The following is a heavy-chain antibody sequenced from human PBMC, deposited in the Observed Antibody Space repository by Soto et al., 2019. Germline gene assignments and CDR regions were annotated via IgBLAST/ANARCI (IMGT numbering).Heavy chain of an antibody. CDR3: ARDPLELPQWFFDY. CDR2: ISYDGSNK. Sequence: GGSLRLSCAASGFTFSSYGMHWVRQAPGKGLEWVAVISYDGSNKYYADSVKGRFTISRDNAKNTLYLQMNSLRAEDTAVYYCARDPLELPQWFFDYWGQGTLVTVSS. D-gene: IGHD1-7*01. J-gene: IGHJ4*02. CDR1: GFTFSSYG. V-gene: IGHV3-30-3*01.